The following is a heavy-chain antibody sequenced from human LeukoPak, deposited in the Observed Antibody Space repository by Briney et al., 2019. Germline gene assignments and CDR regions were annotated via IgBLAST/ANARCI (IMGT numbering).Heavy chain of an antibody. CDR1: GFTFSNAW. CDR3: TTEAYYYDSGAIKYFDY. CDR2: IKSKTDGGAT. V-gene: IGHV3-15*01. Sequence: TLGGSLRLPCAASGFTFSNAWMSWVRQAPGKGLEWVGRIKSKTDGGATHYAAPVKGRFTISRDDSKNTLYLQMNSLKTEDTAVYYCTTEAYYYDSGAIKYFDYWGQGTLVTVSS. J-gene: IGHJ4*02. D-gene: IGHD3-22*01.